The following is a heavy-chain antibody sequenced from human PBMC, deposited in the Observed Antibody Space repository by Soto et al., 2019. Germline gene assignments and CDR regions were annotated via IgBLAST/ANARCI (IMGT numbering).Heavy chain of an antibody. J-gene: IGHJ4*02. CDR2: ISGSGNTI. Sequence: GGSLRLCCAGSGFTFSTYEINWVRQAPGKGLEWVSYISGSGNTIYYADSVKGRFTISRDNAKNSLYLQMNSLRAEDTAIYCCARVWQVAIDYWGQGTLVTVSS. CDR3: ARVWQVAIDY. V-gene: IGHV3-48*03. CDR1: GFTFSTYE. D-gene: IGHD6-19*01.